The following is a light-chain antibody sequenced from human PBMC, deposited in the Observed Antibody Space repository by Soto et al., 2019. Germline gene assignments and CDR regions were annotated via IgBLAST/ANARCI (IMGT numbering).Light chain of an antibody. CDR2: DID. V-gene: IGLV1-51*01. Sequence: QSVLTQPPSVSAAPGQKVTISCSGSNSXIGGNYVSWYRQLPRTAPELVIYDIDKRPSEIPDRFSGSKSGTSANLAITGLQTGDEAEYYCGTWDDSLNAVIFGGGTKLTVL. J-gene: IGLJ2*01. CDR3: GTWDDSLNAVI. CDR1: NSXIGGNY.